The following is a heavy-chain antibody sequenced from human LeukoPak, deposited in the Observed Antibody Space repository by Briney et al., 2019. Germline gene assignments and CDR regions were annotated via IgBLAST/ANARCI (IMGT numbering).Heavy chain of an antibody. Sequence: ASVKVSCKASGYTFTGYYMHWVRQAPGQGLEWMGWINPNSGGTNYAQKFQVRVTMTRDTSISTAYMELSRLRSDDTAVYYCARDREIEVGGAAGDSGQGTLVTVSS. J-gene: IGHJ1*01. CDR3: ARDREIEVGGAAGD. CDR2: INPNSGGT. CDR1: GYTFTGYY. V-gene: IGHV1-2*02. D-gene: IGHD6-13*01.